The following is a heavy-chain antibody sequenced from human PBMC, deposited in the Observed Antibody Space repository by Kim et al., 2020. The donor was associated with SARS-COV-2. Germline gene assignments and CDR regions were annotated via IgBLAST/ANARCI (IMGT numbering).Heavy chain of an antibody. Sequence: SETLSLTCTVSGGSISSYYWSWIRQPPGKGLEWIGYIYYSGSTNYNPSLKSRVTISVDTSKNQFSLKLSSVTAADTAVYYCARSHSSSWYVYGMDVWGQG. CDR1: GGSISSYY. CDR2: IYYSGST. D-gene: IGHD6-13*01. CDR3: ARSHSSSWYVYGMDV. J-gene: IGHJ6*02. V-gene: IGHV4-59*01.